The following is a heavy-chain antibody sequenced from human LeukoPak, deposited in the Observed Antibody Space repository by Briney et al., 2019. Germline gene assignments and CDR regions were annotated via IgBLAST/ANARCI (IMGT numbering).Heavy chain of an antibody. CDR2: MNPNSGNT. Sequence: ASVKVSCKTSGYTFTSYDINWVRQATGQGLEWMGWMNPNSGNTGYGQKFQGRVTITRNTSVSTAYMELSSLRSEDTAVYYCARVRSTWWIPENDVFDIWGQGTMVTVSS. J-gene: IGHJ3*02. CDR1: GYTFTSYD. CDR3: ARVRSTWWIPENDVFDI. D-gene: IGHD6-13*01. V-gene: IGHV1-8*03.